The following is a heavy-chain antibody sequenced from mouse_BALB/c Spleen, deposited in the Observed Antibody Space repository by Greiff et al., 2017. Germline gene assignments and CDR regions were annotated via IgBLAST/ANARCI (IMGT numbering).Heavy chain of an antibody. V-gene: IGHV5-15*02. D-gene: IGHD2-1*01. CDR1: GFTFSDYG. Sequence: EVKLVESGGGLVQPGGSRKLSCAASGFTFSDYGMAWVRQAPGKGPEWVAFISNLAYSIYYADTVTGRFTISRENAKNTLYLEMSSLRSEDTAMYYCAREGNYGFAYWGQGTLVTVSA. CDR3: AREGNYGFAY. CDR2: ISNLAYSI. J-gene: IGHJ3*01.